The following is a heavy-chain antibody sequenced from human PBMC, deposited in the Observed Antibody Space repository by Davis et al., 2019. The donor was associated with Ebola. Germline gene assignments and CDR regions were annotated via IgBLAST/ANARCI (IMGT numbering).Heavy chain of an antibody. CDR1: GYSYSSYG. Sequence: AASVKVSCKASGYSYSSYGISWVRQAPGQGLEWMGWMISYNGNTNYDQKFQERVTITRDMSTSTAYMELSSLRSEDTAVYYCAADLQLWLRDYYYYGMDVWGQGTTVTVSS. J-gene: IGHJ6*02. CDR3: AADLQLWLRDYYYYGMDV. D-gene: IGHD5-18*01. V-gene: IGHV1-18*04. CDR2: MISYNGNT.